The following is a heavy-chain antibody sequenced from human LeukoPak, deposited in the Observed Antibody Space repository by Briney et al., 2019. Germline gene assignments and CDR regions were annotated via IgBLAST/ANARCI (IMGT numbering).Heavy chain of an antibody. CDR3: ARARFYYGSGRHNSVRAFDI. J-gene: IGHJ3*02. CDR2: IIPIFGTA. Sequence: ASVKVSCKASGGTFSSYAISWVRQAPGQGLEWMGGIIPIFGTANYAQKFQGRVTITTDESTSTAYMELSSLRSEDTAVYYCARARFYYGSGRHNSVRAFDIWGQGTMVTVSS. V-gene: IGHV1-69*05. D-gene: IGHD3-10*01. CDR1: GGTFSSYA.